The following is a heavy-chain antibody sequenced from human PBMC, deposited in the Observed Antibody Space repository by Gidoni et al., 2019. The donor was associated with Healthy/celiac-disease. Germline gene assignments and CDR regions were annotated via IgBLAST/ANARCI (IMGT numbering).Heavy chain of an antibody. CDR2: ISYDGSNK. CDR3: SKALERDYGDYDGGIDYYYYGMDV. V-gene: IGHV3-30*18. Sequence: QVQLVASGGGVVQPGRSLRLSCAASGFTFSSYRMPWVRQAPGKGLEWVAVISYDGSNKYYADSVKGRFTISRDNSKNTLYLQMNSLRAEDTAVYYCSKALERDYGDYDGGIDYYYYGMDVWGQGTTVTVSS. CDR1: GFTFSSYR. J-gene: IGHJ6*02. D-gene: IGHD4-17*01.